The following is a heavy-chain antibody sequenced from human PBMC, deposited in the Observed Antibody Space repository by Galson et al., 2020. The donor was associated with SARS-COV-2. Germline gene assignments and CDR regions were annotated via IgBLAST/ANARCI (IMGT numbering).Heavy chain of an antibody. CDR1: GYTFTGYY. CDR3: ARGGETYYDMLTGYYYYYYRMDV. J-gene: IGHJ6*02. D-gene: IGHD3-9*01. Sequence: ASVKVSCKASGYTFTGYYMHWVRQAPGQGLEWMGWINPNSGGTNYAQKFQGWVTMTRDTSISTAYMELSRLRSDDTAVYYCARGGETYYDMLTGYYYYYYRMDVWGQGTTVTVSS. V-gene: IGHV1-2*04. CDR2: INPNSGGT.